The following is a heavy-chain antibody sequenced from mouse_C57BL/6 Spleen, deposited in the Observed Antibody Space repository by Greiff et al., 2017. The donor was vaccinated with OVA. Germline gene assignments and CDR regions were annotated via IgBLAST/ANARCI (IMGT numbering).Heavy chain of an antibody. CDR2: FYWDDDK. D-gene: IGHD2-2*01. V-gene: IGHV8-12*01. CDR1: GFSLSTSGMG. Sequence: QVTLKESGPGILQSSQTLSLTCSFSGFSLSTSGMGVSWIRQPSGKGLEWLAHFYWDDDKRFTPSLKSRLTTSKDTSRNHVVLKITRVDTAETATYSCARGVTTFFFDYWGQGTTLTVSS. CDR3: ARGVTTFFFDY. J-gene: IGHJ2*01.